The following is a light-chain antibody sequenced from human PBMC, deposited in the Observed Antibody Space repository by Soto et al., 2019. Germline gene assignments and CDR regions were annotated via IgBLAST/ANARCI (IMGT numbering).Light chain of an antibody. CDR2: GAS. J-gene: IGKJ1*01. CDR1: QSVNSN. CDR3: QQYNNWPQWT. Sequence: ETVMTQSPATLSVSPGERATLSCRASQSVNSNLAWYQQKLGQAPRVLIFGASTRATGIPARFSGSGSGTEFTLTISSLQSEDFAVYYCQQYNNWPQWTFGQGTKVDIK. V-gene: IGKV3-15*01.